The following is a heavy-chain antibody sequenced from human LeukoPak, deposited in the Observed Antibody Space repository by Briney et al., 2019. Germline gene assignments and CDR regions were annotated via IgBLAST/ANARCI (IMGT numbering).Heavy chain of an antibody. CDR1: GFTFSSYG. CDR3: AKDSPLLTI. CDR2: ISYNDGST. V-gene: IGHV3-23*01. Sequence: PGGSLRLSCTASGFTFSSYGMSWVRQAPGKGLQWVSAISYNDGSTYYADSVKGRSTISRDNSKNTLYLQMNSLRAEDTATYYCAKDSPLLTIWGQGTMVTVSS. J-gene: IGHJ3*02.